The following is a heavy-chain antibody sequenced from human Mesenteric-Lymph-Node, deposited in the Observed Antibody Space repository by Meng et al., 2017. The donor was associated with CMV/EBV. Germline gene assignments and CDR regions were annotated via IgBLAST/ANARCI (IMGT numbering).Heavy chain of an antibody. Sequence: LSLTCAASGFTFSDYYMSWVRQAPGKGLEWVGFIRGRPYGGTTEYAASVKGKFTISRDDSKSIAYLQMNSLKTEDTAVYYCTRDPTFGVVIGAFDIWGQGTMVTVSS. V-gene: IGHV3-49*04. J-gene: IGHJ3*02. CDR1: GFTFSDYY. CDR2: IRGRPYGGTT. CDR3: TRDPTFGVVIGAFDI. D-gene: IGHD3-3*01.